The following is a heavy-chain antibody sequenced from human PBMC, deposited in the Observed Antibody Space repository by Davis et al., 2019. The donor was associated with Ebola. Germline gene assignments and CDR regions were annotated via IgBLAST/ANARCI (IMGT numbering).Heavy chain of an antibody. CDR3: ARGAWSIWDY. Sequence: GESLKISCAVSGLSASTNYMSWVRQAPGKGLEWVSLLYPDGTTFYADSVKGRFTISRHTPNNTLYLQMNSLRPEDAAAYFCARGAWSIWDYWGRGTPVTVSS. CDR2: LYPDGTT. J-gene: IGHJ4*02. CDR1: GLSASTNY. V-gene: IGHV3-53*04. D-gene: IGHD3-16*01.